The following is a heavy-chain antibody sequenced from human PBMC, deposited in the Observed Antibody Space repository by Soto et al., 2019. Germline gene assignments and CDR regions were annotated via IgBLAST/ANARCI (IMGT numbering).Heavy chain of an antibody. D-gene: IGHD2-2*01. CDR3: TTDISSRVVVVPAARASYYYYGVDV. V-gene: IGHV3-15*01. J-gene: IGHJ6*02. Sequence: EVQLVESGGGLEKPGGSLTLSCAASGFTFSNAWMSWVRQPPGKGLEWVGRIKSKTDGGTTDYAAPVKGRFTISRDDSKDTLYLQMNSLKTEDTAVYYCTTDISSRVVVVPAARASYYYYGVDVWGQGTSVTVSS. CDR2: IKSKTDGGTT. CDR1: GFTFSNAW.